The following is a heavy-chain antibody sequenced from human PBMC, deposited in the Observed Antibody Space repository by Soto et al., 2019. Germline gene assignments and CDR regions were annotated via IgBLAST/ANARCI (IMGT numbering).Heavy chain of an antibody. CDR2: IQNDGSRT. J-gene: IGHJ3*01. CDR1: GFNFSYYW. V-gene: IGHV3-74*01. D-gene: IGHD2-15*01. Sequence: EEQLVESGGGLVQSGGSLRLSCAASGFNFSYYWMHWVRHVPGKGLVWVSHIQNDGSRTTYADSVKGRLTISRDNAKNTLYLQMHSLRAEDTAVYFFARGDRGGFDLWGQGTVVTVSS. CDR3: ARGDRGGFDL.